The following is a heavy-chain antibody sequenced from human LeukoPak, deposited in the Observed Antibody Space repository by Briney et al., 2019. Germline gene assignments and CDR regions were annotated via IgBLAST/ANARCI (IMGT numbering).Heavy chain of an antibody. CDR2: IIPIFGTA. J-gene: IGHJ6*03. D-gene: IGHD3-3*01. CDR1: GYTFTSYG. V-gene: IGHV1-69*05. CDR3: ARGDFWSGLYYYYYMDV. Sequence: SVKVSCKASGYTFTSYGISWVRQAPGQGLEWMGGIIPIFGTANYAQKFQGRVTITTDESTSTAYMELSSLRSEDTAVYYCARGDFWSGLYYYYYMDVWGKGTTVTVSS.